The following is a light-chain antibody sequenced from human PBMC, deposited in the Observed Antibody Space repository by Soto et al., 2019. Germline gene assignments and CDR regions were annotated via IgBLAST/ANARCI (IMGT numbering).Light chain of an antibody. Sequence: LTQPASVSGPPGQSITISCTGTSSDVGAYKYVSWYQQHPGKAPKLMIYDVSNRPSGVSDRFSGSKSGNTVSLTISGLQAEDEADYYCSSYTSSRTYVFGTGTKVTVL. CDR2: DVS. V-gene: IGLV2-14*01. J-gene: IGLJ1*01. CDR3: SSYTSSRTYV. CDR1: SSDVGAYKY.